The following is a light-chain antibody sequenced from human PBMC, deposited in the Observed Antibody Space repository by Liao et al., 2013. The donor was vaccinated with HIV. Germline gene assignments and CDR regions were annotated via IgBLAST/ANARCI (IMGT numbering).Light chain of an antibody. J-gene: IGLJ2*01. V-gene: IGLV3-1*01. CDR2: KDS. CDR1: ALPKLY. Sequence: SYELTQPPSVSVSPGQTARITCSGDALPKLYAYWYQQKPGQAPVLVIYKDSERPSGIPERFSGSNSGNTATLTISGTQAMDEADYYCQAWDSSTANVFGGGTKLTVL. CDR3: QAWDSSTANV.